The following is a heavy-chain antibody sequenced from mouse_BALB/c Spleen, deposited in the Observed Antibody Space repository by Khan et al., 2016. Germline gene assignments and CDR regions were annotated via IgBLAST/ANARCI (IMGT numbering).Heavy chain of an antibody. Sequence: QVQLQQSGPGLVQPSQSLSITCTVSGFSLTSYGVHWVRQSPGKGLEWLGVIWSGGSTDYNAAFISRLSISKDNSKSQVFFKMNSLQANDTAIDYCARRGNYRDAFAYWGQGTLVTVSA. D-gene: IGHD2-14*01. CDR2: IWSGGST. CDR1: GFSLTSYG. V-gene: IGHV2-2*02. CDR3: ARRGNYRDAFAY. J-gene: IGHJ3*01.